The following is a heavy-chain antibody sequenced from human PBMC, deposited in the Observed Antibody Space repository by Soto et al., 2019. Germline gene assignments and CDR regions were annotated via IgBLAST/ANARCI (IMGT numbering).Heavy chain of an antibody. D-gene: IGHD1-26*01. J-gene: IGHJ5*02. CDR3: ARTVGWLDP. Sequence: SQTLSLTCAISGDSVSSNSAAWNWIRQSPSRGLEWLGRTYYRSKWYREYAASVRSRVMINSDTSKNQFSLQLNSVGPEDTAVYYCARTVGWLDPWGQGILVTV. V-gene: IGHV6-1*01. CDR1: GDSVSSNSAA. CDR2: TYYRSKWYR.